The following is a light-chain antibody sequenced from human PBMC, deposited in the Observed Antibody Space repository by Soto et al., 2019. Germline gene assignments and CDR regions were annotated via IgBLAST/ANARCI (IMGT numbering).Light chain of an antibody. CDR1: QTISTW. Sequence: IQMTQSTPALSASVGDRVTFTCRASQTISTWMAWYQQKPGPAPKLLVYDASTLQSGVASRFSGSGSLTEFTLTISGLQPDDSATYYCQQYTNTNNPWMFGQGTKVDIK. V-gene: IGKV1-5*01. CDR3: QQYTNTNNPWM. J-gene: IGKJ1*01. CDR2: DAS.